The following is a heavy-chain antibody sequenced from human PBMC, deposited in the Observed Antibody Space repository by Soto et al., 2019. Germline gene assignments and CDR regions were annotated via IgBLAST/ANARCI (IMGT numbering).Heavy chain of an antibody. Sequence: SETLSLTCTVSGGSVNTYSWGWIRQPPGKELEWVGYISYSGSTNYNPSLKSRVTISRVTSKNQFSLNLVSVTAADTAVYYCARASYYSYMDFRGKGSSVIVSS. J-gene: IGHJ6*03. CDR3: ARASYYSYMDF. CDR1: GGSVNTYS. CDR2: ISYSGST. V-gene: IGHV4-59*02.